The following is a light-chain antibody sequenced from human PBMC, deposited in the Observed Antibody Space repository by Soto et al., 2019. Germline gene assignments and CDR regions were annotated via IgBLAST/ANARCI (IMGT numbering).Light chain of an antibody. J-gene: IGLJ2*01. CDR3: QAWDDTSGVV. CDR1: NLGDRY. CDR2: LDT. Sequence: SYELTQPPSVSVSPGQTASITCSGANLGDRYACWYQQKPGQSPVLVIYLDTKRPSGIPERFSGSNSGNTATLTISGTQAMDEADYYCQAWDDTSGVVLGGGTKLTVL. V-gene: IGLV3-1*01.